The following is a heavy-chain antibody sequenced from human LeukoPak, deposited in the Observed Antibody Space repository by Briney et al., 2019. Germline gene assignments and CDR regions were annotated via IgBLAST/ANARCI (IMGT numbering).Heavy chain of an antibody. CDR1: GFRFSDYI. J-gene: IGHJ4*02. CDR2: ISGSSDTI. CDR3: ARDPRGINFDY. V-gene: IGHV3-48*04. D-gene: IGHD5-12*01. Sequence: AGSLRLSCAASGFRFSDYIMSWVRQAPGKGLEWVSYISGSSDTIYYAASVKGRVTVSRDNAKNSLYLQMNSLTAEDTAVYYCARDPRGINFDYWGQGTLVTVSS.